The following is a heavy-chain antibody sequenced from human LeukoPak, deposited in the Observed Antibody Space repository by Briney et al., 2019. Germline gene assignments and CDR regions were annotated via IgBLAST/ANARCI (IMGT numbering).Heavy chain of an antibody. CDR3: ARDLPGDLYYYYGMDV. Sequence: SVNVSCKASGGTFSSYAISWVRQAPGQGLEWMGGIIPIFGTANYAQKFQGRVTITADESTSTAYMELSSLRSEDTAVYYCARDLPGDLYYYYGMDVWGQGTTVTVSS. V-gene: IGHV1-69*13. CDR1: GGTFSSYA. D-gene: IGHD3-9*01. CDR2: IIPIFGTA. J-gene: IGHJ6*02.